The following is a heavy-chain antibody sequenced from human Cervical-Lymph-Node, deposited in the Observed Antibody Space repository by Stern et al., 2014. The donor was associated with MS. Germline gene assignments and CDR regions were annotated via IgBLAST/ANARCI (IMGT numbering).Heavy chain of an antibody. CDR2: ISFDGSQK. Sequence: DQLVESGGGVVQPGGSPRLSCAASGFTFSSYAVHWVRQAPGKGLEWVAVISFDGSQKDYADSVKGRFTISRDNSNDTLYLQLSSLRPEDTAVYFCARTYYYQSTFDYWGQGTLVTVSS. CDR3: ARTYYYQSTFDY. V-gene: IGHV3-30*15. CDR1: GFTFSSYA. J-gene: IGHJ4*02. D-gene: IGHD3-22*01.